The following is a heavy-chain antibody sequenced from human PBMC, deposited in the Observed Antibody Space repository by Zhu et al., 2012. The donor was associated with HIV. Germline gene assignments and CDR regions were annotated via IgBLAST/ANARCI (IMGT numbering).Heavy chain of an antibody. V-gene: IGHV4-4*07. CDR1: RVSFSSYY. CDR2: IYSSGST. Sequence: QVQLQESGPGLVKPSETLSLTGSVSRVSFSSYYWNWIRQSAGKGLEWIGRIYSSGSTNYNPFLKSRVTMSVDTSKNQFSLKLSSVTAADTAVYYCARELGAVTGRVYYYGMDVWGQGTTVTVSS. CDR3: ARELGAVTGRVYYYGMDV. J-gene: IGHJ6*02. D-gene: IGHD6-19*01.